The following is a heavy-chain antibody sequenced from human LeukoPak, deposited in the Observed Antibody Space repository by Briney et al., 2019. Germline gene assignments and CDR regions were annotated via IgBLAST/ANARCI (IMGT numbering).Heavy chain of an antibody. V-gene: IGHV3-30*03. Sequence: GSLRLSCAASGFTFSSYGMHWVRQAPGKGLEWVAVISYDGSNKYYADSVKGRFTISRDNSKNTLYLQMNSLRAEDTAVYYCARESGSAGDPWGQGTLVTVSS. CDR3: ARESGSAGDP. CDR1: GFTFSSYG. J-gene: IGHJ5*02. CDR2: ISYDGSNK. D-gene: IGHD6-13*01.